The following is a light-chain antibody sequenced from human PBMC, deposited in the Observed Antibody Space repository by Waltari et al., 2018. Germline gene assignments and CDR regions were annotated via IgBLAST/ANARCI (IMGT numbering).Light chain of an antibody. CDR2: EDT. Sequence: NFMLTQPHSVSESPGKTVTISCTRSSGSIASNYVQWSQQRPGSAPTTVIYEDTQRPSGVPDRFSGSIDSSTNSASLTISGLKTEDEADYYCQSYDSNNPVVFGGGTKLTVL. J-gene: IGLJ2*01. CDR3: QSYDSNNPVV. V-gene: IGLV6-57*04. CDR1: SGSIASNY.